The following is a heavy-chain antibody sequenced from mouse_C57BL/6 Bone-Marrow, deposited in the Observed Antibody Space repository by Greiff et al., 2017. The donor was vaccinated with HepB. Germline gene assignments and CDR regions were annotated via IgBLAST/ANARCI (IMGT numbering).Heavy chain of an antibody. D-gene: IGHD1-1*01. J-gene: IGHJ1*03. CDR2: IHPNSGST. V-gene: IGHV1-64*01. Sequence: VQLQQPGAELVKPGASVKLSCKASGYTFTGYWMHWVKQRPGQGLEWIGMIHPNSGSTNYNEKFKSKATLTVDKSSSTAYMQLSSLTSEDSAVYYCARSFTTVVAFDVWGTGTTVTVSS. CDR3: ARSFTTVVAFDV. CDR1: GYTFTGYW.